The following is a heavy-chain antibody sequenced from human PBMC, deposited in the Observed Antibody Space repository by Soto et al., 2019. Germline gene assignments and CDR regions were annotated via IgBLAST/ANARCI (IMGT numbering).Heavy chain of an antibody. Sequence: ASVKVSCKASGYTFTNNDVSWVRQATGQGLEWMGWMNPGSGDTGYAQKFQGRVTMTRDISIATAYMELNSLTFEDTAIYYCARMESFGSLNWFDPWGQGTLVTVSS. CDR2: MNPGSGDT. CDR3: ARMESFGSLNWFDP. D-gene: IGHD5-18*01. J-gene: IGHJ5*02. CDR1: GYTFTNND. V-gene: IGHV1-8*02.